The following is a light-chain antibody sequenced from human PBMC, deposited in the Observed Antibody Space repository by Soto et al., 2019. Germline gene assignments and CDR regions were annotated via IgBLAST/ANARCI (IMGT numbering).Light chain of an antibody. CDR1: TSNIGGGYD. CDR2: GHS. V-gene: IGLV1-40*01. CDR3: CSYAESTTLI. J-gene: IGLJ2*01. Sequence: QSVLTQPPSVSGAPGQRVTIACTGSTSNIGGGYDVHWYLHLPGAAPKLLLSGHSHRPSWVPDRLSGSKSGTSASLAITGLQAEDEADYYCCSYAESTTLIFGGGTKLTVL.